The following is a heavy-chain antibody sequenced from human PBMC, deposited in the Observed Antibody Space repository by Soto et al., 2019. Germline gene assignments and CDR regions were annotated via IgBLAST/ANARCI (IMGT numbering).Heavy chain of an antibody. CDR2: MSGSGDDA. CDR3: AKKVTIYAVDPADY. Sequence: PGGSLRLSCAASGFTFSNYGMSWVRQAPGKGLEWVSVMSGSGDDAYYADSVKGRFTISRDNSKNMLYLQMNSLRAEDTAVYFCAKKVTIYAVDPADYWGQGTQATVSS. J-gene: IGHJ4*02. D-gene: IGHD3-3*01. V-gene: IGHV3-23*01. CDR1: GFTFSNYG.